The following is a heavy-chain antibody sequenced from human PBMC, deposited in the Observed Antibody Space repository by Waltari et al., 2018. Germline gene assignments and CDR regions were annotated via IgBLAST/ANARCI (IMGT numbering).Heavy chain of an antibody. D-gene: IGHD6-19*01. CDR2: IRNDGSNK. J-gene: IGHJ4*02. CDR1: GGTGRREG. V-gene: IGHV3-30*02. CDR3: APDDSGWDY. Sequence: GQRDESGGGVVQGGGGGRLACAAAGGTGRREGRTWVRQAPGKGLEWVTFIRNDGSNKYYADSVKGRFTISRDNSKNTLYLQMNSLRAEDTAVYYCAPDDSGWDYWGQGPLVTVSS.